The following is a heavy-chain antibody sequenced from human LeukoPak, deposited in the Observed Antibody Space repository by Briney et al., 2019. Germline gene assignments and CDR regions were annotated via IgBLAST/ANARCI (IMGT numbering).Heavy chain of an antibody. CDR1: GFTFSSYG. CDR2: IRYDGSNK. D-gene: IGHD2-15*01. Sequence: AGSLRLSCAASGFTFSSYGMHWVRQAPGKGLEWVVFIRYDGSNKYYADSVKGRFTISRDNSKNTLYLQMNSLRAEDTAVYYCGKDGSANHCSGGSCYSAYSPSYFDYWGQGTLVTVSS. CDR3: GKDGSANHCSGGSCYSAYSPSYFDY. V-gene: IGHV3-30*02. J-gene: IGHJ4*02.